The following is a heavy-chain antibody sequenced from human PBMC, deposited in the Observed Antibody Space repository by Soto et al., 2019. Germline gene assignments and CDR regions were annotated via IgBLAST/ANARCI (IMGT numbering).Heavy chain of an antibody. CDR1: GFSFSDSY. D-gene: IGHD4-17*01. V-gene: IGHV3-72*01. J-gene: IGHJ4*02. CDR2: TRNKARGYTT. Sequence: EVQLVESGGGLVQPGGSLRLSCAGSGFSFSDSYIDWVRQAPEKGLEWVGRTRNKARGYTTEYAASVIGRFTISNDDSKDLLYLQMNNLRTEDSAVYYCVRVTVTSYSPDYWGQGTLVTVSS. CDR3: VRVTVTSYSPDY.